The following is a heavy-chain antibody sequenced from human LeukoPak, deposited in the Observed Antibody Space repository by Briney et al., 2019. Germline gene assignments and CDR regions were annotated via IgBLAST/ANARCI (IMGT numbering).Heavy chain of an antibody. V-gene: IGHV4-34*01. D-gene: IGHD3-9*01. CDR1: GGSFSGYY. CDR3: ARVDDYDILTGYYN. Sequence: SGTLSLTCAVYGGSFSGYYWSWIRQPPGKGLEWIGEINHSGSTNYNPSLKCRVTISVDTSKNQFSLKLSSVTAADTAVYYCARVDDYDILTGYYNWGQGTLVTVSS. CDR2: INHSGST. J-gene: IGHJ4*02.